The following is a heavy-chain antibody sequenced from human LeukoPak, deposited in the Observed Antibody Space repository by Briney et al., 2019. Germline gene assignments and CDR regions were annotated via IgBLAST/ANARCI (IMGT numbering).Heavy chain of an antibody. CDR2: MNPNSGNT. CDR1: GYTFTSYD. D-gene: IGHD2-15*01. J-gene: IGHJ4*02. Sequence: ASVKVSCKASGYTFTSYDINWVRQATGQGLEWMGWMNPNSGNTGYAQKFQGRVTMTRNTSISTAYMELSSLRSEDTAVYYCVTREVADTDRFDYWGQGTLVTVSS. CDR3: VTREVADTDRFDY. V-gene: IGHV1-8*01.